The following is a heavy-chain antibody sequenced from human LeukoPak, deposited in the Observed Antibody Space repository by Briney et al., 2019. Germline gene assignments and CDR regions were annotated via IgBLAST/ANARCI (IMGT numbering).Heavy chain of an antibody. CDR1: GGSISSSNYY. D-gene: IGHD1-26*01. J-gene: IGHJ4*02. Sequence: SEILSLTCTVSGGSISSSNYYWGWIRQPPGKGLEWIGSIYYSGSTYYNPSLKSRVTISVDTSKNQFSLKLSSVTAADTAVYYCARDLGSGSSDYWGQGTLVTVSS. CDR3: ARDLGSGSSDY. V-gene: IGHV4-39*07. CDR2: IYYSGST.